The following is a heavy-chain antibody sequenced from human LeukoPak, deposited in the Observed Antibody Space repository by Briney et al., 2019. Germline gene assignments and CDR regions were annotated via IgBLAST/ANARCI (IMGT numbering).Heavy chain of an antibody. J-gene: IGHJ4*02. V-gene: IGHV3-15*01. D-gene: IGHD3-22*01. CDR1: GFTFSNAW. CDR3: TSRHNYYDSSGYYHWGDY. Sequence: GGSLRLSCAASGFTFSNAWMSWVRQAPGKGLEWVGRIKSKTDGGTTDYAAPVKGRFTISRDDSKNTLYLQMNSLKTEDTAVYYCTSRHNYYDSSGYYHWGDYWGQGTLVTLSS. CDR2: IKSKTDGGTT.